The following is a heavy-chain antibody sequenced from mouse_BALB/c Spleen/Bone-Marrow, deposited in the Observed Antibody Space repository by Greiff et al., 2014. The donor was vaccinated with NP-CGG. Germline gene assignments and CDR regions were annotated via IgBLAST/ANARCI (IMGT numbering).Heavy chain of an antibody. J-gene: IGHJ3*01. Sequence: EVNLVESGAELVKPGASVKLSCTASGFNIKDTYMHWVKQRPEQGLEWIGRIDPANGNTKYDPKFQGKATITADTSSNTAYLQLSSLTSEDTAVYYCAIYYYGSSGSAYWGQGTLVTVSA. CDR1: GFNIKDTY. V-gene: IGHV14-3*02. CDR3: AIYYYGSSGSAY. CDR2: IDPANGNT. D-gene: IGHD1-1*01.